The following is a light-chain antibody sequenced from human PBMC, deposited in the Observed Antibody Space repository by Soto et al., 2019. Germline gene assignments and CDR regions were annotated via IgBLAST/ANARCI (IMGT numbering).Light chain of an antibody. J-gene: IGKJ1*01. Sequence: EIVLTQSPGTLSLSPGERATLSCRASQSVSSAYLAWYQHKPGQPPTLLIYAASSRVTGIPDRFSGSGSGTDFTLTISRLAPEDFAVYYCQQYGSSSTWTFGQVTKVEIK. CDR2: AAS. CDR1: QSVSSAY. V-gene: IGKV3-20*01. CDR3: QQYGSSSTWT.